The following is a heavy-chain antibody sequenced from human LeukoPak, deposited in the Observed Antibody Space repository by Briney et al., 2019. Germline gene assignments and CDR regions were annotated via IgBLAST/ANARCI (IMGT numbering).Heavy chain of an antibody. CDR2: IGIDSGST. CDR3: ARDYKYAFDN. Sequence: GGSLRLSCAASGFTFSDYSVNWVRQAPGKGLEWISYIGIDSGSTTYADSVKGRFTISGDKAKNSLYLQMNSLRVEDTAVYYCARDYKYAFDNWGQGTLVTVSS. CDR1: GFTFSDYS. J-gene: IGHJ4*02. V-gene: IGHV3-48*01. D-gene: IGHD5-24*01.